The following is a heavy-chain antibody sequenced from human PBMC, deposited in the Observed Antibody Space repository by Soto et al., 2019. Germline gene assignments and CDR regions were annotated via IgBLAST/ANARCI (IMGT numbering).Heavy chain of an antibody. CDR3: ASGPLQITFGGVIVGR. CDR1: GYTFTGYD. CDR2: IKPNSGGT. J-gene: IGHJ4*02. Sequence: QVPLVQSGAEVKKPGASVKVSCKASGYTFTGYDMHWVRQAPGQGLEWMGWIKPNSGGTNYAQKFQGRVTMTRDTSISTAYMELSRLRSDDTAVYYCASGPLQITFGGVIVGRWGQGTLVTLSS. V-gene: IGHV1-2*02. D-gene: IGHD3-16*02.